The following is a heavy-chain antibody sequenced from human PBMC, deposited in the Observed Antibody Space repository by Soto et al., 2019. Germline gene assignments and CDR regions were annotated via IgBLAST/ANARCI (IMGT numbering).Heavy chain of an antibody. D-gene: IGHD3-10*01. CDR3: VADLRGVRTFWCFDY. Sequence: EVQLVESGGGFVEPGGSLRLSCVGSGLTLSHAWMTWVRQAPGKGLEWVGRIKTKGEGGTMDYAAPVKGRVSVSRDDSKNTIYLHISSGHSEDAAMSYCVADLRGVRTFWCFDYWGQGTPVTVSS. CDR2: IKTKGEGGTM. V-gene: IGHV3-15*07. J-gene: IGHJ4*03. CDR1: GLTLSHAW.